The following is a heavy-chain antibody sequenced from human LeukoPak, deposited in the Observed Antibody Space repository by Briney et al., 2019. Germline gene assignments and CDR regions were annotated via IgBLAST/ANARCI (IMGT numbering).Heavy chain of an antibody. J-gene: IGHJ4*02. CDR3: AREGYHGCSSTSCYGGIYSNYWFDY. D-gene: IGHD2-2*01. V-gene: IGHV4-30-4*08. CDR2: IYYSGST. Sequence: PSQTLSLTCTVSGGSISSGDYYWSWIRQPPGKGLEWIGYIYYSGSTYYNPSLKSRVTISVDTSKNQFSLKLSSVTAADTAVYYCAREGYHGCSSTSCYGGIYSNYWFDYWGQGTLVTVSS. CDR1: GGSISSGDYY.